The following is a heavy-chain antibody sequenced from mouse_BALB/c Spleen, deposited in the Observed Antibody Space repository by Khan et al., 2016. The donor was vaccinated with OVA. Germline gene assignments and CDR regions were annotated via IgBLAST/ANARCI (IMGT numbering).Heavy chain of an antibody. Sequence: EVQLVESGPGLVKPSQSLSLTCTVTGYSITSGYAWNWIRQFPGNKLEWMGYISYSGFTSYTPSLKSRISITRDTSKNQFFLQLTSVTTEYIATYYCARVYYYWYYFDYWGQGTTLTDAS. J-gene: IGHJ2*01. CDR2: ISYSGFT. CDR3: ARVYYYWYYFDY. V-gene: IGHV3-2*02. D-gene: IGHD1-1*01. CDR1: GYSITSGYA.